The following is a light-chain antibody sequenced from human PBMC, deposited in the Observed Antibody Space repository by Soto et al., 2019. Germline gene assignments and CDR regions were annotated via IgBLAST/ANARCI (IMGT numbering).Light chain of an antibody. Sequence: DIQMTQSPSTLSAFVGDRVTITCRASQSGSSSLAWYKQKPGKAPKLLIYDASTLESGVPSRFSGSGYGTEFTLTINSLQPGDFATYYFQQYESFSTYTFGQGTRLKI. CDR1: QSGSSS. V-gene: IGKV1-5*01. J-gene: IGKJ2*01. CDR2: DAS. CDR3: QQYESFSTYT.